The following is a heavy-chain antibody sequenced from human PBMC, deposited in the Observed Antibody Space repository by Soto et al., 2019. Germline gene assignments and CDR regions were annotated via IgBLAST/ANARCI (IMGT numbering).Heavy chain of an antibody. J-gene: IGHJ5*02. CDR2: ISHDGSEK. V-gene: IGHV3-30*18. CDR3: AKLVGGVKAIGAPGDWLDP. CDR1: GFMFSGYG. D-gene: IGHD3-3*01. Sequence: ESGGGVVQPGDSLRLSCAAPGFMFSGYGMHWIRQAPGKGLEWVAVISHDGSEKYYGDSVKGRCTVSRDNSNNTLFLQIDSLRAEDTAVYYCAKLVGGVKAIGAPGDWLDPWGQGTLVTVSS.